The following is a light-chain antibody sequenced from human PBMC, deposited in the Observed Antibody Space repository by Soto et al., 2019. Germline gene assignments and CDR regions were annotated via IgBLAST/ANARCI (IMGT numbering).Light chain of an antibody. J-gene: IGKJ3*01. Sequence: DIVVTQSPPSLSQSGGDGVTITCRTSQRIGTYLNWFQQKPGKAPRVLIYGASNLQSGVPSRFSGSGSGTDFTLTITSLQPDDFGTYYCQETYSVPLFTFGPGTKVDVK. CDR3: QETYSVPLFT. V-gene: IGKV1-39*01. CDR1: QRIGTY. CDR2: GAS.